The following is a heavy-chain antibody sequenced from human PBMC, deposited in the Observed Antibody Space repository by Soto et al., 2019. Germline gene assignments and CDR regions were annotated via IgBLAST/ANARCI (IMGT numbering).Heavy chain of an antibody. D-gene: IGHD6-25*01. V-gene: IGHV4-59*01. CDR3: ARVSGYYVSKGLVPDF. CDR2: IFSDRTT. Sequence: KTSETLSLTCTVSGGSISNYYWNWIRQPPGKGLEWIGYIFSDRTTNYNPSLESRLTISLDTSKTQVSLKLTSVTAADTAVYYCARVSGYYVSKGLVPDFWGQGTLVTVSS. CDR1: GGSISNYY. J-gene: IGHJ4*02.